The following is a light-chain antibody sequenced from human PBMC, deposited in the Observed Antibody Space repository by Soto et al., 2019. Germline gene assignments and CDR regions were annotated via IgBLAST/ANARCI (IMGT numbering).Light chain of an antibody. CDR2: GAS. J-gene: IGKJ1*01. V-gene: IGKV1-27*01. Sequence: EIQMTQSPSSLSASVGDRVTITCRASQGISNYLAWYQQKPGKVPKLLIYGASTLQSGVPSRLSGSGSGTDFPLIINSLQPEDVATDYFQKYDSAPWTFGQGTREEIK. CDR1: QGISNY. CDR3: QKYDSAPWT.